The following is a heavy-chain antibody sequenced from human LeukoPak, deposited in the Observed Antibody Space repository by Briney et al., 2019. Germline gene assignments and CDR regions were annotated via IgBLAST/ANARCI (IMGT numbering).Heavy chain of an antibody. J-gene: IGHJ3*02. V-gene: IGHV4-30-2*01. CDR3: ARRPDYGDSIRSPGAFDI. D-gene: IGHD4-17*01. CDR1: GGSISSGDYS. CDR2: IYQGGST. Sequence: NPSETLSLTCAVSGGSISSGDYSWNWIRQPPGQGLEWIGYIYQGGSTYYNPSLKSRVTISLDRSKNQFSLNLSSVTAADTAVYYCARRPDYGDSIRSPGAFDIWGQGTMVTVSS.